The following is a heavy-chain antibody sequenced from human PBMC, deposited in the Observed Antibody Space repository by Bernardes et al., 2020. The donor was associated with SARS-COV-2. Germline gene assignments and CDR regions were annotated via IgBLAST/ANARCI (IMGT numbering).Heavy chain of an antibody. CDR3: ARLDPPGFTTGWPHYYYGVDV. CDR1: GFPFTSYW. V-gene: IGHV3-74*01. Sequence: GGSLRLSCAASGFPFTSYWMHWVRQVPGKGLVWVSAVNSDGKITHYADSVKGRFTISRDNAKNTLFLQMDSLRVEDTAVYFCARLDPPGFTTGWPHYYYGVDVWGQGATVTVSS. D-gene: IGHD3-22*01. CDR2: VNSDGKIT. J-gene: IGHJ6*02.